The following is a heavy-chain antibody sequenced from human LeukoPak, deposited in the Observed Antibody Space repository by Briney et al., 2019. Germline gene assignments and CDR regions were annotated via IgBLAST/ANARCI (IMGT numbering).Heavy chain of an antibody. Sequence: GGSLRLSCAASGFTFDDYGMSWVRQAPGKGLEWVSGINWNGGSTGYADSVKGRFTITRDNAKNSLYLQMNSLRAEDTALYYCAKARIAVAGTPDYWGQGTLVTVSS. D-gene: IGHD6-19*01. CDR2: INWNGGST. V-gene: IGHV3-20*04. CDR3: AKARIAVAGTPDY. CDR1: GFTFDDYG. J-gene: IGHJ4*02.